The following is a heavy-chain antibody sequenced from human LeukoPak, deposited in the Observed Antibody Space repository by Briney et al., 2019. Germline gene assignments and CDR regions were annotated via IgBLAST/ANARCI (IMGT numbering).Heavy chain of an antibody. V-gene: IGHV4-31*03. J-gene: IGHJ1*01. Sequence: SQTLSLTCTVSGXSISGTTDYWSWIRQLPGKGLEWIGFKYYSESAYYNPPLKSRVTISVDTSKKQSSLNLSSVTAADTAVYYCASSGSYCFQHWGQGTLVTVSS. CDR1: GXSISGTTDY. D-gene: IGHD1-26*01. CDR2: KYYSESA. CDR3: ASSGSYCFQH.